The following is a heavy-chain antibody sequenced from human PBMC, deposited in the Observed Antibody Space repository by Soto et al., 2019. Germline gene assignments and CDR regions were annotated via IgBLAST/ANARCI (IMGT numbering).Heavy chain of an antibody. J-gene: IGHJ4*02. V-gene: IGHV1-69*02. CDR2: SIPILGRA. D-gene: IGHD2-15*01. Sequence: QVQLVQSGTEVKKPGSSVAVSCQASAGTFNNHSLSWVRQAPGQGLEWMGRSIPILGRADYSQKFQGRLTLTVDKSTSTADMELSSLTSEDTAVYYCVIDLGYFDVWGQGTLVTVSS. CDR1: AGTFNNHS. CDR3: VIDLGYFDV.